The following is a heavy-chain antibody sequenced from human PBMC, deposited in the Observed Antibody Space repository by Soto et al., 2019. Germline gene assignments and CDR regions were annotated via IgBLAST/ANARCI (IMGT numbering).Heavy chain of an antibody. CDR3: ARDLSAAGKGGYYFYGMHV. CDR2: TYYRSKWYN. CDR1: GDSVSSNSAA. D-gene: IGHD6-13*01. J-gene: IGHJ6*02. V-gene: IGHV6-1*01. Sequence: SQTLSLTCAISGDSVSSNSAAWNWIRQSPSRGLEWLGRTYYRSKWYNDYAVSVKSRITINPDTSKKQFSLQLNSVTPEDTAVYYCARDLSAAGKGGYYFYGMHVWGQGTTVPFYS.